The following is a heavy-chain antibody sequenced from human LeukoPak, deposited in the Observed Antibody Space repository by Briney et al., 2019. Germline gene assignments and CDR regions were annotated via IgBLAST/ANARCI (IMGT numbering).Heavy chain of an antibody. D-gene: IGHD3-9*01. CDR1: GFTVSSNY. CDR2: IYSGGST. CDR3: ARDYDVLTAYPPTQLFDP. Sequence: PGGSLRLSCAASGFTVSSNYMSWVRQAPGKGLEWVSVIYSGGSTYYADSVKGRFTISRDNSKNSLYLQMNSLRAEDTAVYYCARDYDVLTAYPPTQLFDPWGQGTLVTVSS. J-gene: IGHJ5*02. V-gene: IGHV3-53*01.